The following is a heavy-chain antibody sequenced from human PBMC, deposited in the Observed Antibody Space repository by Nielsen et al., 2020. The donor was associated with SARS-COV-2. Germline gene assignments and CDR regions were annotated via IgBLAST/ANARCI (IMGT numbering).Heavy chain of an antibody. CDR3: ARDRWNYYYYYGMDV. CDR2: ISSSGSTI. J-gene: IGHJ6*02. V-gene: IGHV3-48*04. CDR1: GFTFSSYS. D-gene: IGHD1-1*01. Sequence: GESLKISCAASGFTFSSYSMNWVRQAPGKGLEWVSYISSSGSTIYYADSVKGRFTISRDNAKNSLYLQMNSLRAEDTAVYYCARDRWNYYYYYGMDVWGQGTTVTVSS.